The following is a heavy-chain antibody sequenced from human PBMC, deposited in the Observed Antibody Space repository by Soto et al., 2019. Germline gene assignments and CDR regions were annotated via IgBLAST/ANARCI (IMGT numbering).Heavy chain of an antibody. CDR3: ARGDWWLFDY. V-gene: IGHV1-3*01. CDR2: VNAGNGNA. J-gene: IGHJ4*02. D-gene: IGHD2-8*02. Sequence: ASVKVSCKASGYTFTSYAIHWVRQAPGQRLEWMGWVNAGNGNAKYSQKFQGRVTITRDTSASTAYMELSSLKSEDTAVYYCARGDWWLFDYWGQGTLVTVSS. CDR1: GYTFTSYA.